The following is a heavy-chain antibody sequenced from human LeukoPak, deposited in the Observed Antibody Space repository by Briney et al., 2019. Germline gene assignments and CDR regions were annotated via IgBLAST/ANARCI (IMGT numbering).Heavy chain of an antibody. D-gene: IGHD5-18*01. V-gene: IGHV1-69*05. J-gene: IGHJ5*02. Sequence: SVKVPCKASGGTFSSYAISWVRQAPGQGLEWMGGIIPIFGTANYAQKFQGRVTITTDESTSTAYMELSSLRSEDTAVYYCARASGDTAMVTAWFDPWGQGTLVTVSS. CDR2: IIPIFGTA. CDR1: GGTFSSYA. CDR3: ARASGDTAMVTAWFDP.